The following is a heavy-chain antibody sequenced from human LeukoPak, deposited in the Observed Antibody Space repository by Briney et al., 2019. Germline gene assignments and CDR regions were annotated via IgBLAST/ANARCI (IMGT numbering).Heavy chain of an antibody. CDR1: GYTFTGYY. J-gene: IGHJ6*02. Sequence: ASVKVSCKASGYTFTGYYMHWVRQAPGQGLEWMGWISPNSGGTNYAQKFQGRVTMTRDTSISTAYMELSRLRSDDTAVYYCARDSDYGSGEYLTYYYYYYGMDVWGQGTTVTVSS. V-gene: IGHV1-2*02. D-gene: IGHD3-10*01. CDR2: ISPNSGGT. CDR3: ARDSDYGSGEYLTYYYYYYGMDV.